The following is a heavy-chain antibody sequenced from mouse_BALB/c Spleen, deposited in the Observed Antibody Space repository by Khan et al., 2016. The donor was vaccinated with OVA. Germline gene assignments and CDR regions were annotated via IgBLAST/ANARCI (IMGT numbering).Heavy chain of an antibody. J-gene: IGHJ4*01. CDR1: GFSLTNYG. CDR3: ARFYDPYYAMDY. Sequence: QVQLKESGPGLVAPSQSLSITCTVSGFSLTNYGVNWVRQPPGKGLEWLGVIWAGGSTTYNSALMSRLTISKDNSKSQVFLKMNSLQTDDTAMYYCARFYDPYYAMDYWGQGTSVTVSS. CDR2: IWAGGST. D-gene: IGHD2-3*01. V-gene: IGHV2-9*02.